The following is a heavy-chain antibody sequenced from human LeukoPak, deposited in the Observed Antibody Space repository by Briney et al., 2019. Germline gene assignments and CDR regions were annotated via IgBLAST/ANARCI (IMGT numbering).Heavy chain of an antibody. Sequence: RASVKVSCKASGYTFTSYGISWVRQAPGQGLEWMGWISAYNGNTNYAQKLQGRVTMTTDTSTSTAYMELRSLRSDDTAVYYCARRFCSSTSCSQYCMDVWGKGTTVTVSS. CDR1: GYTFTSYG. V-gene: IGHV1-18*01. J-gene: IGHJ6*03. D-gene: IGHD2-2*01. CDR3: ARRFCSSTSCSQYCMDV. CDR2: ISAYNGNT.